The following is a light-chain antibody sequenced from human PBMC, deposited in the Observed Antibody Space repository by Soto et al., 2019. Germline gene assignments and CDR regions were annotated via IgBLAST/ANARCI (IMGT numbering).Light chain of an antibody. V-gene: IGKV3-20*01. CDR1: QSVSSSY. CDR3: QQYGSSSWT. J-gene: IGKJ1*01. Sequence: EIVLTQSPGTLSLSPGERATLSCRASQSVSSSYLSCYQQTPGQAPRLLIYGASSRDTGIPARFSGSGSGTDFTLTISRLEPEDFAVYYCQQYGSSSWTFGQGTKVEIK. CDR2: GAS.